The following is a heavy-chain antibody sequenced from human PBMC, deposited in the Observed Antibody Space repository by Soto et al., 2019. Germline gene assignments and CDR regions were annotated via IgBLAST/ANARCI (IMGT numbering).Heavy chain of an antibody. D-gene: IGHD2-8*01. CDR3: AKSPRYCTNGLCYPVYYFDY. V-gene: IGHV3-23*01. J-gene: IGHJ4*02. CDR1: GFTFSSDA. CDR2: INGGGVST. Sequence: PGVSLRLSCEASGFTFSSDAMSWVRQAPVKGLEWVSGINGGGVSTYYAESVKGRFTISRDNSKNTVYLQMNSLRAEDTAVYYCAKSPRYCTNGLCYPVYYFDYWGQGSLVTASS.